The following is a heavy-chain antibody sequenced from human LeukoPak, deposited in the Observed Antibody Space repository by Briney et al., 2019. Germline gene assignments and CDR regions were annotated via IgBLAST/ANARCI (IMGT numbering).Heavy chain of an antibody. CDR3: ARVRYSSSWYSRGPFDY. V-gene: IGHV4-34*01. D-gene: IGHD6-13*01. CDR1: GGSFGGYY. Sequence: SETLSLTCAVYGGSFGGYYWSWIRQPPGKGLEWIGEINHSGSTNHNPSLKSRVTISVDTSKNQFSLKLSSVTAADTAVYYCARVRYSSSWYSRGPFDYWGQGTLVTVSS. J-gene: IGHJ4*02. CDR2: INHSGST.